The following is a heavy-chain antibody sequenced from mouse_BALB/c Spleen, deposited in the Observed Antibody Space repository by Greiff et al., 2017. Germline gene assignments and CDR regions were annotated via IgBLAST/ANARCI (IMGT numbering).Heavy chain of an antibody. D-gene: IGHD4-1*01. CDR2: IRLKSNNYAT. CDR3: TRSFNWAYFDY. J-gene: IGHJ2*01. V-gene: IGHV6-6*02. Sequence: EVKLVESGGGLVQPGGSMKLSCVASGFTFSNYWMNWVRQSPEKGLEWVAEIRLKSNNYATHYAESVKGRFTISRDDSKSSVYLQMNNLRAEDTGIYYCTRSFNWAYFDYWGQGTTLTVSS. CDR1: GFTFSNYW.